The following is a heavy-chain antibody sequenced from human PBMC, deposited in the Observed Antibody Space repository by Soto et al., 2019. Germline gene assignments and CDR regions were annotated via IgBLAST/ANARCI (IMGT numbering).Heavy chain of an antibody. Sequence: PGGSLRLSCAASGFTFSSYGMHWVRQAPGKGLEWVAVIWYDGSNKYYADSVKGRFTISRDNSKNTLYLQMNSLRAEDTAVDYCARELQYPSCCRSTSCYGDYFDYWGQGTLVTVSS. J-gene: IGHJ4*02. V-gene: IGHV3-33*01. CDR2: IWYDGSNK. D-gene: IGHD2-2*01. CDR1: GFTFSSYG. CDR3: ARELQYPSCCRSTSCYGDYFDY.